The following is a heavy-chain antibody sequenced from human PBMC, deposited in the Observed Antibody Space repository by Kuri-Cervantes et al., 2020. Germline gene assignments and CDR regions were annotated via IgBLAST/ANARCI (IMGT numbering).Heavy chain of an antibody. CDR2: INAGNGNT. J-gene: IGHJ4*02. CDR3: ARDDKLDCTGGVCYVFDY. D-gene: IGHD2-8*02. Sequence: ASVKVSCKASGYTFTSYAVHWVRQAPGQRLEWMGWINAGNGNTKYSQRFQGRVTITRDTSASTAYMELSSLRSEDTAVYYCARDDKLDCTGGVCYVFDYWGQGTLVTDSS. V-gene: IGHV1-3*01. CDR1: GYTFTSYA.